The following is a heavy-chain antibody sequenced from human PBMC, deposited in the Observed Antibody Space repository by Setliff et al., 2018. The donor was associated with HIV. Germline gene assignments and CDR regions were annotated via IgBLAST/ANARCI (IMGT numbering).Heavy chain of an antibody. CDR3: ARVSTDYVWGSFLSSGPYYFDF. Sequence: PSETLSLTCTVSGGSISSRSYYWSWLRQPAGKGLEWIGRIYSNGKTDYNPSLKSRVTISEDTSKNQFSLKVNSVTAADTAMYFCARVSTDYVWGSFLSSGPYYFDFWGQGALVTVSS. D-gene: IGHD3-16*01. CDR2: IYSNGKT. J-gene: IGHJ4*02. V-gene: IGHV4-61*02. CDR1: GGSISSRSYY.